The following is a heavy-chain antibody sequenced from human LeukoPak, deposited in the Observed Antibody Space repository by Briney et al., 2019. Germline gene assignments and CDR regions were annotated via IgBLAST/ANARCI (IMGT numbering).Heavy chain of an antibody. CDR1: GFTFSSYW. D-gene: IGHD5-18*01. V-gene: IGHV3-23*01. Sequence: GGSLRLSCAASGFTFSSYWMHWVRQAPGKGLEWVSGISGRGVSTYYADSVKGRFTISRDNSKNTLYLQMNSLRAEDTAVYYCAKEYGYTYGEFDYWGQGTLVTVSS. J-gene: IGHJ4*02. CDR2: ISGRGVST. CDR3: AKEYGYTYGEFDY.